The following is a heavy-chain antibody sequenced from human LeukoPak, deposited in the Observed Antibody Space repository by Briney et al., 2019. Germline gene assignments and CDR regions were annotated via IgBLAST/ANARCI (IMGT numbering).Heavy chain of an antibody. CDR2: ISSSSSYI. Sequence: GGSLRLSCAASGFTFSSYSMNWVRQAPGKGLEWVSSISSSSSYIYYADSVKGRFTISRDNAKNSLYLQMNSLRAEDTGIYYCARAAEYYNDNSGYPQYFQNWGLGTLVTVSA. CDR1: GFTFSSYS. D-gene: IGHD3-22*01. V-gene: IGHV3-21*01. CDR3: ARAAEYYNDNSGYPQYFQN. J-gene: IGHJ1*01.